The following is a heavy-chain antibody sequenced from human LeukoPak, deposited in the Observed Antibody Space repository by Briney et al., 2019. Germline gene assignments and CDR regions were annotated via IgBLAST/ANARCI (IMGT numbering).Heavy chain of an antibody. J-gene: IGHJ4*02. CDR3: ARADYDYVWGSYRPRPFDY. CDR1: GFTVSSNY. CDR2: IYSGGST. D-gene: IGHD3-16*02. V-gene: IGHV3-53*01. Sequence: GGSLRLSCAASGFTVSSNYMSWVPQAPGKGLEWVSVIYSGGSTYYADPVKGRFTISRDNSKNTLYLQMNSLRAEDTAVYYCARADYDYVWGSYRPRPFDYWGQGTLVTVSS.